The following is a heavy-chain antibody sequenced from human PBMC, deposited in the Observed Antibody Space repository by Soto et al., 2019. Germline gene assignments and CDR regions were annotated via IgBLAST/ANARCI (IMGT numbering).Heavy chain of an antibody. V-gene: IGHV3-30*18. D-gene: IGHD3-10*01. CDR3: AKDYKVSGSYYGTLNYYYGMDV. CDR1: GFTFGTSG. Sequence: PGGSLRLSCAASGFTFGTSGMQWVRQAPGKGLEWVAVISYDGNLTYYVDAVKGRFTVARDNSKNTLFLEMNSLRVEDTAVYFCAKDYKVSGSYYGTLNYYYGMDVWGQGTTVTVSS. J-gene: IGHJ6*02. CDR2: ISYDGNLT.